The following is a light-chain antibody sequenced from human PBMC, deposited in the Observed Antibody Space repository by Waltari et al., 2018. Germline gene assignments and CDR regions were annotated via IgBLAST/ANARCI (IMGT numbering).Light chain of an antibody. CDR3: QQYNNWPRT. CDR1: KSVSSN. J-gene: IGKJ1*01. V-gene: IGKV3-15*01. Sequence: ETVMTQSPATLSVSPGERATLSCRASKSVSSNLAWYQQKPGQAPRLLIYGASTRATGIPARFSGSGSGTEFTLTISSLQSEDFAVYYCQQYNNWPRTFGQGTKVEIK. CDR2: GAS.